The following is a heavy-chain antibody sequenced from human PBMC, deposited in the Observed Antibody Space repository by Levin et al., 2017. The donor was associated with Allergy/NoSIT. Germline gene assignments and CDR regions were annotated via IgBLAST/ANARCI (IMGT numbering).Heavy chain of an antibody. CDR2: ISFSGSTI. Sequence: GESLKISCAASGFTFSDYYMSWIRQAPGKGLEWVSYISFSGSTIYYADSVKGRFTISRDNAKNSLYLQMNSLRAEDTAVYYCARDGEDDLWSGYYEYNWFDPWGQGTLVTVSS. CDR1: GFTFSDYY. D-gene: IGHD3-3*01. CDR3: ARDGEDDLWSGYYEYNWFDP. V-gene: IGHV3-11*01. J-gene: IGHJ5*02.